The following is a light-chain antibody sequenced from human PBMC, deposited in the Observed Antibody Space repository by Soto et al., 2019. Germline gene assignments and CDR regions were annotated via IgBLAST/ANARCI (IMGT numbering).Light chain of an antibody. CDR3: QQRSEWALS. CDR2: AAS. V-gene: IGKV1D-12*01. Sequence: RASQGIRNWLAWYQQTPGKAPELLIFAASSMQSGVPSRFSGRGSGTEFTLTIESLQPEDFATYYCQQRSEWALSVGGGTKVDIK. CDR1: QGIRNW. J-gene: IGKJ4*01.